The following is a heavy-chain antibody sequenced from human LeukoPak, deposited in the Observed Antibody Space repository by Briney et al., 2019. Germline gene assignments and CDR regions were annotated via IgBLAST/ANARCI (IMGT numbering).Heavy chain of an antibody. CDR3: ARGRGVGQPFDY. V-gene: IGHV1-8*01. D-gene: IGHD3-10*01. CDR2: MNPNSGNT. J-gene: IGHJ4*02. CDR1: GYTFTSYD. Sequence: ASVKVSCKASGYTFTSYDINWVRQAPGQGLEWMGWMNPNSGNTGYAQKFQGRVTMTRNTSISTAYMELSSLRSEDTAVYYCARGRGVGQPFDYWGQGTLVTVSS.